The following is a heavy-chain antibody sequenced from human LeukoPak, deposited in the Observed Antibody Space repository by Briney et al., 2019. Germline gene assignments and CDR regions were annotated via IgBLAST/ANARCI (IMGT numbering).Heavy chain of an antibody. Sequence: PSETLSLTCAVYGGSFSGYYWSWIRQPPGKGLEWIGEINHSGSTNYNPSLKSRVTISVDTSKNQFSLKLSSVTAADTAVYYCARGSSITIPYNWFDPWGQGTLVTVSS. J-gene: IGHJ5*02. V-gene: IGHV4-34*01. D-gene: IGHD2-2*01. CDR3: ARGSSITIPYNWFDP. CDR1: GGSFSGYY. CDR2: INHSGST.